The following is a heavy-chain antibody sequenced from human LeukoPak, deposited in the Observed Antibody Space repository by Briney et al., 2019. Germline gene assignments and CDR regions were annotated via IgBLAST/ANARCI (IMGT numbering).Heavy chain of an antibody. J-gene: IGHJ4*02. CDR2: ISSSSSYT. V-gene: IGHV3-11*06. CDR1: GFTFSDYY. CDR3: ARPLGIAVAGYDY. Sequence: KPGGSLRLSCAASGFTFSDYYMSWIRQAPGKGLEWVSYISSSSSYTNYADSVKGRFTISRDNAKNSLYLQMNSLRAEDTAVYYCARPLGIAVAGYDYWGQGTLVTVSS. D-gene: IGHD6-19*01.